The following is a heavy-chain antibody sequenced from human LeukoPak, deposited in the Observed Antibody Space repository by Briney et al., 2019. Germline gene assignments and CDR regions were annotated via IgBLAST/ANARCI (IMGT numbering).Heavy chain of an antibody. D-gene: IGHD1-1*01. CDR1: GFTFNNYG. CDR2: ISYDGSYK. V-gene: IGHV3-30*18. Sequence: PGGSLRLSCAASGFTFNNYGMHWVRQAPGKGLEWVALISYDGSYKYYTESVKGRFTISRDNSKNTLYLQMNSLRAEDTAVYYCAKTGNPATGDYWGQGTLVTVSS. CDR3: AKTGNPATGDY. J-gene: IGHJ4*02.